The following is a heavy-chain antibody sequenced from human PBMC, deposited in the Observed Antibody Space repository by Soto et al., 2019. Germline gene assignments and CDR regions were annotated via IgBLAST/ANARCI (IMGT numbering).Heavy chain of an antibody. CDR3: ASRRTGRGYSYGSPNAY. V-gene: IGHV4-34*01. CDR2: INHSGST. D-gene: IGHD5-18*01. CDR1: GGSFSGYY. Sequence: SETLSLTCAVYGGSFSGYYWSWIRQPPGKGLEWIGEINHSGSTNYNPSLKSRVTISVDTSKNQFSLKLSSVTAADTAVYYCASRRTGRGYSYGSPNAYCGQGNLVTLSS. J-gene: IGHJ4*02.